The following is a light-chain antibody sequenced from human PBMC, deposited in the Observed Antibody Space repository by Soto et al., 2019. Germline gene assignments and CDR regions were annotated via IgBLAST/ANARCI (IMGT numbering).Light chain of an antibody. Sequence: QSVLAQPPSVSGFPGRSVTISCTGTSSDIGKYDRVSWYQLPPGKAPKLIIYEVTNRPSGVPARFSGSKSGNTASLTISGLQAEDEADYYCSSYISTSRYVFGAGTKVTVL. CDR3: SSYISTSRYV. CDR2: EVT. V-gene: IGLV2-18*02. CDR1: SSDIGKYDR. J-gene: IGLJ1*01.